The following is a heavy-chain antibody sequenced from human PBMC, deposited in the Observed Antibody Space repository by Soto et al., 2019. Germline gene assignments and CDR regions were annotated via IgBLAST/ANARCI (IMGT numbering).Heavy chain of an antibody. CDR1: GFSLNTAGGG. D-gene: IGHD7-27*01. CDR3: AHLPNWGINGLGA. J-gene: IGHJ6*02. V-gene: IGHV2-5*01. Sequence: QITLKESGPTREKPTQTLTLTCTLSGFSLNTAGGGVVWIRQPPGKALEWLALIYWNDDKGYSPSQNNRLTITRDTSRNQVVLTMTNMAPDDTGTYYCAHLPNWGINGLGAWGQGTSVTVSS. CDR2: IYWNDDK.